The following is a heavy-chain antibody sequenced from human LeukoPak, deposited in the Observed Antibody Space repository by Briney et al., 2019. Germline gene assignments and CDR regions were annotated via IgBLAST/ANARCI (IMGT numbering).Heavy chain of an antibody. Sequence: GGSLRLSCAASGFTFSSYWMHWVRQAPGKGLVWVSRINTDGSSTSYADSVKGRFTISRDNAKNTLYLQMNSLRAEDTAVYNCARGTYYYDSSGSWSYWGQGTLVTVSS. CDR1: GFTFSSYW. V-gene: IGHV3-74*01. CDR2: INTDGSST. D-gene: IGHD3-22*01. J-gene: IGHJ4*02. CDR3: ARGTYYYDSSGSWSY.